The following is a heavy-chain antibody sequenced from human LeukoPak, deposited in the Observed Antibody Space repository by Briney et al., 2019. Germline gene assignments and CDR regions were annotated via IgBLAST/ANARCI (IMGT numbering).Heavy chain of an antibody. J-gene: IGHJ5*02. Sequence: GASVKVSCKASGGTFNSRVISWVRQAPGQGLEWMGGIIPVFGTANYAQKFQGRVTITTDESTTTAYMEMSSLRSEDTAVYYCARGYYYGSESYWHTKWFDPWGQGTLVTVSS. D-gene: IGHD3-10*01. CDR2: IIPVFGTA. V-gene: IGHV1-69*05. CDR1: GGTFNSRV. CDR3: ARGYYYGSESYWHTKWFDP.